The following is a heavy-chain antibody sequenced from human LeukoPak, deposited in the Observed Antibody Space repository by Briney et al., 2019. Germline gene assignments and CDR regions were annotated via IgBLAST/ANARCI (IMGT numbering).Heavy chain of an antibody. V-gene: IGHV1-69*13. CDR3: AKGGSGHRAFDI. J-gene: IGHJ3*02. D-gene: IGHD3-16*01. CDR1: GGTFSSYA. Sequence: SVKVSCKASGGTFSSYAISWVRQAPGQGLEWMGGIIPIFGTANYAQKFQGRVTITADESTSTAYMELSSLRSEDTAVYYCAKGGSGHRAFDIWGQGTMVTVSS. CDR2: IIPIFGTA.